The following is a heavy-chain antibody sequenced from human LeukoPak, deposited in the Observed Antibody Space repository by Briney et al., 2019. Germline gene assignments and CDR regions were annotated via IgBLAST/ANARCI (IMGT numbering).Heavy chain of an antibody. V-gene: IGHV1-2*02. Sequence: ASVKVSCKASGYTFTGYYMHWVRQAPGQGLEWMGWINPSSGGTNYAQKFQGRVTMTRDTSISTAYMELSRLRSDDTAVYYCARDQESQNSFGYWGQGTLVTVSS. CDR1: GYTFTGYY. J-gene: IGHJ4*02. CDR3: ARDQESQNSFGY. CDR2: INPSSGGT.